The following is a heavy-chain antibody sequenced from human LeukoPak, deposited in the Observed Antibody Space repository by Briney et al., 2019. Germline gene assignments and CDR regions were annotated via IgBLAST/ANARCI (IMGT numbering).Heavy chain of an antibody. CDR3: AKEYTPSSPLGELDS. CDR2: MRHDEANR. D-gene: IGHD6-6*01. Sequence: GGSLRLSCAVSGFNLNSYAMHWVRQAPGKGLEGVAVMRHDEANRFYADSVQGRFTISRDTSKKLLYLQMNSLRVEDTAVYYCAKEYTPSSPLGELDSWGQGTLVTVSS. J-gene: IGHJ4*02. CDR1: GFNLNSYA. V-gene: IGHV3-30*02.